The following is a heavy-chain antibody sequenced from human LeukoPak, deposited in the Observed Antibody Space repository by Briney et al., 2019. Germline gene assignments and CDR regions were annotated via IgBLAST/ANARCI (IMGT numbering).Heavy chain of an antibody. CDR1: GFTFSRNW. CDR2: INSDGSST. V-gene: IGHV3-74*01. D-gene: IGHD2-21*02. CDR3: ANTLHTYCDGDCLGY. Sequence: GGSLRLSCAASGFTFSRNWMHWVRQAPGKGLVWVSRINSDGSSTSYADSVKGRFTISRDNARNTLYLQMNSLTAEDTAVYYCANTLHTYCDGDCLGYWGQGTLVTVSS. J-gene: IGHJ4*02.